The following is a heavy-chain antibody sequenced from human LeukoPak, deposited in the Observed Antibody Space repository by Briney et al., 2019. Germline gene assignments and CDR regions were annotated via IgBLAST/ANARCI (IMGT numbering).Heavy chain of an antibody. CDR3: ASSTLIAAAGTEAFDI. J-gene: IGHJ3*02. D-gene: IGHD6-13*01. CDR1: GFTFSSYS. Sequence: GGSLRLSCAASGFTFSSYSMNWVRQAPGKGLEWVSSISSSSSYIYYADSVKGRFTISRDNAKNSLYLQMNSLRAEDTAVYYCASSTLIAAAGTEAFDIWGQGTMVTVSS. V-gene: IGHV3-21*01. CDR2: ISSSSSYI.